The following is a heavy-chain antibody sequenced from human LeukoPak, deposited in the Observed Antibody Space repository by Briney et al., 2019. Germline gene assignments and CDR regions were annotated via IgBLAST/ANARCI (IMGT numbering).Heavy chain of an antibody. CDR1: GYTFTGYY. CDR3: ARTRLSLDAFDF. Sequence: ASVKVSCKASGYTFTGYYMHWVRQASGQGLEWMGWINPNSGGTNYAQKFQGRVTMTRDTSISTAYMELSRLRSDDTAVYYCARTRLSLDAFDFWGQGTMVTVSS. V-gene: IGHV1-2*02. J-gene: IGHJ3*01. D-gene: IGHD1-1*01. CDR2: INPNSGGT.